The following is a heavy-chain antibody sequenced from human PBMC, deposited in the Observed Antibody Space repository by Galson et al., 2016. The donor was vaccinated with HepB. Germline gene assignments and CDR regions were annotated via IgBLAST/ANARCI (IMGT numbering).Heavy chain of an antibody. CDR2: TIPSGGST. CDR3: ARDGIVATIIGNPDY. Sequence: SVKVSCKASGYSITSYYLHWVRQAPGQGLEWMGITIPSGGSTGYAQKFQGRVTMTRDTPTSTVYMELSSLKFEDTAVYYCARDGIVATIIGNPDYWGQGTLVTVSS. CDR1: GYSITSYY. J-gene: IGHJ4*02. V-gene: IGHV1-46*01. D-gene: IGHD5-12*01.